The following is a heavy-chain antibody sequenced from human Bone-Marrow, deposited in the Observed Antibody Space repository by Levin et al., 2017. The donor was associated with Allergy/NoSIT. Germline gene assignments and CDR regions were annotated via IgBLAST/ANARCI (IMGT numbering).Heavy chain of an antibody. V-gene: IGHV3-30*04. CDR3: VRQELTGFHFDY. J-gene: IGHJ4*02. Sequence: LPGGSLRLSCEASGFTFSNHYMHWVRQAPGKGLEWVTFISNDGSENYYADSVRGRCTISRDNSKNTMFLQMKGLRNEDTAVYYCVRQELTGFHFDYWGQGILVTVSS. D-gene: IGHD3-9*01. CDR2: ISNDGSEN. CDR1: GFTFSNHY.